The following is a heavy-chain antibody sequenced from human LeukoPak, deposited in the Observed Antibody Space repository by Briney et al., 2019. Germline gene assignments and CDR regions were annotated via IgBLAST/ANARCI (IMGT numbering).Heavy chain of an antibody. CDR3: AKASGLMVRGTTYYMDV. CDR2: ISGSGGST. J-gene: IGHJ6*03. D-gene: IGHD3-10*01. V-gene: IGHV3-23*01. CDR1: GFTFSSYG. Sequence: PGGTLRLSCAASGFTFSSYGMSWVRQAPGKGLEWVSAISGSGGSTYYADSVKGRFTISRDNSKNTLYLQMNSLRAEDTAVYYCAKASGLMVRGTTYYMDVWGKGTTVTISS.